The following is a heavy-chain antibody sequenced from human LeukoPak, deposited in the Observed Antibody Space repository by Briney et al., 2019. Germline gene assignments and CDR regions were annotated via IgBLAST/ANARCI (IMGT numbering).Heavy chain of an antibody. CDR3: ARVIVNYDFWSGTSTAGYMDV. J-gene: IGHJ6*03. Sequence: SSETLSLTCTVSGGSISSYYWSWIRQPPGKGLEWIGHIYYSGSTNYNPSLKSRVTISVDTSKNQFSLKLSSVTAADTAVYYCARVIVNYDFWSGTSTAGYMDVWRKGTTVTVSS. D-gene: IGHD3-3*01. V-gene: IGHV4-59*01. CDR1: GGSISSYY. CDR2: IYYSGST.